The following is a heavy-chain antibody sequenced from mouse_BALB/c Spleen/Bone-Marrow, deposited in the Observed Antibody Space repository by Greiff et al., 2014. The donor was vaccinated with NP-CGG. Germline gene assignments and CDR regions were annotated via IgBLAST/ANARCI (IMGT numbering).Heavy chain of an antibody. J-gene: IGHJ2*01. CDR1: GFSLTSYG. CDR2: TWAGGST. D-gene: IGHD1-2*01. CDR3: ARYYYGFLDY. Sequence: VQLQQSGPGLVAPSQSLSITCTVSGFSLTSYGVHWVRQPPGKGLEWLGVTWAGGSTNYNSTLMSRLTISKDNSKSQVFLKMNSLQTDDTAMYYCARYYYGFLDYWGQGTTLTVSS. V-gene: IGHV2-9*02.